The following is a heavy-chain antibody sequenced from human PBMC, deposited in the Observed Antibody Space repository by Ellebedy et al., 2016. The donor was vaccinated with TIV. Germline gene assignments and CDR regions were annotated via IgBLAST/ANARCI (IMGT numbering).Heavy chain of an antibody. D-gene: IGHD2-2*01. J-gene: IGHJ3*02. CDR2: IKFDEVEA. CDR3: ARDTVEVPGGDAFDI. Sequence: GESLKISCAASGFTFSRYWLACLRQAPGKGLEWVAHIKFDEVEAYHADSVKGRFVISRDNARKSLYLQMNSLRVGETAVYYCARDTVEVPGGDAFDIWGQGTTVTVSS. V-gene: IGHV3-7*04. CDR1: GFTFSRYW.